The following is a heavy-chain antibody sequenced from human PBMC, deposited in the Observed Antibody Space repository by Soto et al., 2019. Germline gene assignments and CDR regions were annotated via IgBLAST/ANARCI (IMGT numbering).Heavy chain of an antibody. V-gene: IGHV4-34*01. CDR3: ARDRATMVRGVIPRWFDP. D-gene: IGHD3-10*01. CDR2: INHSGST. Sequence: QVQLQQWGAGLLKPSETLSLTCAVYGGSFSGYYWSWIRQPPGKGLEWIGEINHSGSTNYNPSLKSRVTISVDTSKNQFSLKQSSVTAADTAVYYCARDRATMVRGVIPRWFDPWGQGTLVTVSS. J-gene: IGHJ5*02. CDR1: GGSFSGYY.